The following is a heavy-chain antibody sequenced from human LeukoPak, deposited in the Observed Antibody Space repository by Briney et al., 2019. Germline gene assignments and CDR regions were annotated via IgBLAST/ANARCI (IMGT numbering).Heavy chain of an antibody. D-gene: IGHD3-10*01. CDR3: ARVRSGSYYN. CDR2: IYYSGST. Sequence: PSETLSLTCTVSGVSISSCDYYWSWIRQPPGKGLEWIGYIYYSGSTYYNPSLKSRLTISVDTSKNQFSLKVSSVTAADTAVYYCARVRSGSYYNWRQGTLVTVYS. CDR1: GVSISSCDYY. V-gene: IGHV4-30-4*01. J-gene: IGHJ4*02.